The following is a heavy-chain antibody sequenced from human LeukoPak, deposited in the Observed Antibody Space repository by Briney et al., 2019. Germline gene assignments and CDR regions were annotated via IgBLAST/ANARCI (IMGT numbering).Heavy chain of an antibody. CDR3: ARIRTSGSYFNV. J-gene: IGHJ4*02. CDR1: GYTFSDYY. CDR2: IIPNSGGT. Sequence: GASVKVSCKAFGYTFSDYYLHWVRQAPGHGLEWMGWIIPNSGGTAYAQNFEGRVTMTRDTSISTAYMELRRLRYDDTAMYYCARIRTSGSYFNVWGQGSLLTVSS. V-gene: IGHV1-2*02. D-gene: IGHD3-10*01.